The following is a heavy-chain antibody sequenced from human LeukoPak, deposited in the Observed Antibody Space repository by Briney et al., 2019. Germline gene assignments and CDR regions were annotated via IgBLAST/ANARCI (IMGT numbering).Heavy chain of an antibody. CDR2: ISSSGSTI. CDR3: ARTGTYYYDSSGYDAFDI. CDR1: GFSVRTTY. Sequence: GGSLRLSCAASGFSVRTTYMSWVRQAPGKGLEWVSYISSSGSTIYYADSVKGRFTISRDNAKNSLYLQMNSLRAEDTAVYYCARTGTYYYDSSGYDAFDIWGQGTMVTVSS. D-gene: IGHD3-22*01. V-gene: IGHV3-11*04. J-gene: IGHJ3*02.